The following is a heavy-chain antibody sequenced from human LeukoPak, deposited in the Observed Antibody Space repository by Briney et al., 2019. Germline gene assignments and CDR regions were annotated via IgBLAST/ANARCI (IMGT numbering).Heavy chain of an antibody. CDR1: GYTFTSYY. D-gene: IGHD3-10*01. CDR2: ISPSGDSS. Sequence: ASVKVSCKASGYTFTSYYMHWVRQAPGQGLEWMGVISPSGDSSSYAQKFQGRVTMTRDTSTSTVYMELSSLRSEDTAVHYCARSMIRGVTYYFDYWGQGTLVTVSS. CDR3: ARSMIRGVTYYFDY. J-gene: IGHJ4*02. V-gene: IGHV1-46*01.